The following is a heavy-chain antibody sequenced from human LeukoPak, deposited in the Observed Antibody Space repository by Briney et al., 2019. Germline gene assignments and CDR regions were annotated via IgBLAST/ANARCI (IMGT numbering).Heavy chain of an antibody. CDR2: INARGDT. V-gene: IGHV4-34*01. D-gene: IGHD2-2*01. Sequence: SEPLSLTCAVYGWSFNDYYWNWIRQPPGKGLEWIGEINARGDTNFNPSLKSRVTISVDTSKSQFSLRLTSMIAADTAVYYCARGQVPAARGYNWFDPWGQGTLVTVSS. J-gene: IGHJ5*02. CDR3: ARGQVPAARGYNWFDP. CDR1: GWSFNDYY.